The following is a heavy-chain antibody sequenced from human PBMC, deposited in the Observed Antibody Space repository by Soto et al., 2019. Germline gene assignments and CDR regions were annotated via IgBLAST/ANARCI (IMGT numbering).Heavy chain of an antibody. CDR3: AHAYGGTSWPNDAVDV. V-gene: IGHV2-5*02. J-gene: IGHJ3*01. CDR1: GFSLSADGVG. D-gene: IGHD2-2*01. CDR2: IYWDDDQ. Sequence: QITLKESGPTLVKPTQTLTLTCTFSGFSLSADGVGVGWIRQPPGKALEWLALIYWDDDQRYSPSLKTRLTNTKDTSKNQVVLTMTNMDPVDTATYYCAHAYGGTSWPNDAVDVWGQGTVVTVSS.